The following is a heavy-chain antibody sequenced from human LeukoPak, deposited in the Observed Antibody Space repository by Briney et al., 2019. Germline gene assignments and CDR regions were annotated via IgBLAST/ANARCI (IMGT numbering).Heavy chain of an antibody. J-gene: IGHJ5*02. Sequence: PSETLSLTCTVSGDSISSYFWTWIRQPPGKRLEWIGYIHYSGSTHYNPSLKSRVTISVDTSTNQFSLKLTSVTAADTAVYFCAGAFFWRGDYQGLSWIDPWGQGTLVTVSS. CDR1: GDSISSYF. D-gene: IGHD3-3*01. V-gene: IGHV4-59*01. CDR3: AGAFFWRGDYQGLSWIDP. CDR2: IHYSGST.